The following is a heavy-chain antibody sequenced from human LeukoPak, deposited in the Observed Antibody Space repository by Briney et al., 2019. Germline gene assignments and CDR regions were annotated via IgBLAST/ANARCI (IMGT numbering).Heavy chain of an antibody. CDR1: GGTFSSYA. Sequence: GASVKVSCKASGGTFSSYAISWVRQAPGQGLEWMGGIIPIFGTANYAQKFQGRVTITADESTSTAYMELSSLRSEDTAVYYCASLIGAMGVRDFDYWGQGTLVTVSS. J-gene: IGHJ4*02. V-gene: IGHV1-69*13. CDR3: ASLIGAMGVRDFDY. D-gene: IGHD5-18*01. CDR2: IIPIFGTA.